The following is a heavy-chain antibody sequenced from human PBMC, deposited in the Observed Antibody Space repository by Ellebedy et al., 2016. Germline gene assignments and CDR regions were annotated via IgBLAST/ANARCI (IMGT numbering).Heavy chain of an antibody. Sequence: SETLSLXXTVSGGSISSYYWSWIRQPPGKGLEWIGYIYYSGSTYYNPSLKSRVTISVDTSKNQFSLKLSSVTAADTAVYYCARIHFGGHAQIDYWGQGTLVTVSS. J-gene: IGHJ4*02. D-gene: IGHD3-10*01. V-gene: IGHV4-59*08. CDR1: GGSISSYY. CDR3: ARIHFGGHAQIDY. CDR2: IYYSGST.